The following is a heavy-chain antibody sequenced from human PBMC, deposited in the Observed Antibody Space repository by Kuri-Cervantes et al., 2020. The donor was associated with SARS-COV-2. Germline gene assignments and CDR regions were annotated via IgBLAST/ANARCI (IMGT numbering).Heavy chain of an antibody. D-gene: IGHD2-8*02. CDR1: GFSFSTYG. Sequence: GESLKISCAASGFSFSTYGMHWVRQAPGKGLEWVALLWYDGSKKYYADSVKGRFSISRDNSKDTLYLQMSSLRIEDTAIYYCAGDMGAIVLVRRDWFDPWGPGTLVTVSS. V-gene: IGHV3-30*02. CDR3: AGDMGAIVLVRRDWFDP. CDR2: LWYDGSKK. J-gene: IGHJ5*02.